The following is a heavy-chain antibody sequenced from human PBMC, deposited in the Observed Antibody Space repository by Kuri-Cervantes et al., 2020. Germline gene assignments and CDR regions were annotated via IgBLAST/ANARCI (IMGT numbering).Heavy chain of an antibody. CDR3: ANPLDPSGSYYGSWDYYYYGMDV. CDR1: GFTFSSYG. V-gene: IGHV3-30*18. J-gene: IGHJ6*02. CDR2: ISYDGSNK. D-gene: IGHD1-26*01. Sequence: GESLKISCAASGFTFSSYGMHWVRQAPGKGLEWVAVISYDGSNKYYADSVKGRFTISRDNSKNTLYLQMNSLRAEDTAVYYCANPLDPSGSYYGSWDYYYYGMDVWGQGTTVTVSS.